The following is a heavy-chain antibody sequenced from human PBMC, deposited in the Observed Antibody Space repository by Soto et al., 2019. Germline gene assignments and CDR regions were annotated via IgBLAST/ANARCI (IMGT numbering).Heavy chain of an antibody. CDR2: IKQDGSEK. J-gene: IGHJ4*02. CDR3: ARPLGSTSCYNH. V-gene: IGHV3-7*01. CDR1: GFTFSSYW. Sequence: EVQLVESGGGLVQPGGSLRLSCAASGFTFSSYWMSWVRQAPGKGLEWVDNIKQDGSEKYYVDSVKGRFTISRDNARNALYLQMNRLRAEDAAVYYCARPLGSTSCYNHWGKGTLVTVSS. D-gene: IGHD2-2*02.